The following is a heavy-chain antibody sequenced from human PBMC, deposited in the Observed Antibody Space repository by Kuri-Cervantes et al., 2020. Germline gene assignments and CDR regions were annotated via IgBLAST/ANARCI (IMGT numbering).Heavy chain of an antibody. CDR3: ARLQAARYYYYYYYMDV. CDR2: INHSGST. D-gene: IGHD2-2*01. V-gene: IGHV4-34*01. Sequence: SETLSLTCAVYGRSFNTYYWSWIRQSPGRGLEWIGEINHSGSTNYNPSLKSRVTISVDTSKNQFSLKLSSVTAADTAVYYCARLQAARYYYYYYYMDVWGKGTTVTVSS. J-gene: IGHJ6*03. CDR1: GRSFNTYY.